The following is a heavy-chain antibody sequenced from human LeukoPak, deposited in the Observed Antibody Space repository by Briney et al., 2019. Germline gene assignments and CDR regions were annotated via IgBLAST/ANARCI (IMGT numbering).Heavy chain of an antibody. CDR1: GGTFSSYA. J-gene: IGHJ4*02. V-gene: IGHV1-69*06. CDR2: IIPIFGTA. CDR3: ARLGGYYDSSGYLDY. D-gene: IGHD3-22*01. Sequence: SVKVSCKASGGTFSSYAISWVRQAPGQGLEWMGGIIPIFGTANYAQKFQGRVTITADKSTSTAYMELSSLRSEDTAVYYCARLGGYYDSSGYLDYWGQGTLVTVSS.